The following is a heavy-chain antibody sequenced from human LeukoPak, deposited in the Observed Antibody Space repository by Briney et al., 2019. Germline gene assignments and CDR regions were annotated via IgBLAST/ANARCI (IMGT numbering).Heavy chain of an antibody. CDR1: GFTFSSYG. D-gene: IGHD3-9*01. CDR2: IWYDGSNK. J-gene: IGHJ6*03. CDR3: AREGDQIRYFDWLSHPTYYYYMDV. V-gene: IGHV3-33*01. Sequence: GRSLRLSCAASGFTFSSYGMHWVRQAPGKGLEWVAVIWYDGSNKYYADSVKGRFTISRDNSKNTLYLQMNSLRAEDTAVYCCAREGDQIRYFDWLSHPTYYYYMDVWGKGTTVTVSS.